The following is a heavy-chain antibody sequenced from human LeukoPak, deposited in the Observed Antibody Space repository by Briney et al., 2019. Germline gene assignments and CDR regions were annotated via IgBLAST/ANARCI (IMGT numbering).Heavy chain of an antibody. Sequence: PSETLSLTCTVSGGSISSGSYYWSWIRQPAGKGPEWIGRIYTSGSTNYNPSLKSRVTISVDTSKNQFSLKLSSVTAADTAVYYCARGRVNYYDSSGYWTDAFDIWGQGTMVTVSS. CDR2: IYTSGST. D-gene: IGHD3-22*01. V-gene: IGHV4-61*02. CDR1: GGSISSGSYY. J-gene: IGHJ3*02. CDR3: ARGRVNYYDSSGYWTDAFDI.